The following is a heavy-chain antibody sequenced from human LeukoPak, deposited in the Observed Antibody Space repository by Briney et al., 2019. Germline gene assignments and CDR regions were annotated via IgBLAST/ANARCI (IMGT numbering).Heavy chain of an antibody. CDR1: GGSISSYY. CDR2: IYYSGST. V-gene: IGHV4-59*01. D-gene: IGHD4-17*01. Sequence: PSETLSLTCTVSGGSISSYYWSWIRQPPGKGLEWIGYIYYSGSTNYNPSLKSRVTISVDTSKNQFSLKLSSVTAADTAVYYRARQPDYGDYVFDYWGQGTLVTVSS. J-gene: IGHJ4*02. CDR3: ARQPDYGDYVFDY.